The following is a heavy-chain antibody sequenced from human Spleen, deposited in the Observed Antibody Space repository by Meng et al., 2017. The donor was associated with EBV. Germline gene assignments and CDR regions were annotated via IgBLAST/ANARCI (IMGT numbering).Heavy chain of an antibody. CDR2: INHSGST. D-gene: IGHD2-2*01. Sequence: QGMLQQWGPGLLTPPRSLPLPVPGLGGTFSGYNWSWIRQPPGKGLEGIGEINHSGSTNYNPSLKSRVTISVDTSKNQFSLKVSSVTAADTAVYYCARAYCDSTSCYLLFDPWGQGTLVTVSS. CDR3: ARAYCDSTSCYLLFDP. CDR1: GGTFSGYN. J-gene: IGHJ5*02. V-gene: IGHV4-34*01.